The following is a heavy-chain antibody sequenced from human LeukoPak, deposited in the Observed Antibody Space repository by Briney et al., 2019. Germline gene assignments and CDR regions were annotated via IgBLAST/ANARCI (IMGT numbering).Heavy chain of an antibody. CDR1: GYTFTSYD. V-gene: IGHV1-8*03. CDR3: ARNRGYSSGWSRAGEDTGGFDP. Sequence: ASVKVSCKASGYTFTSYDINWVRQATGQGLEWMGWMNPNSGNTGYAQKFQGRVTNNSNTAISDAYIELCGLRSEDTAVYYCARNRGYSSGWSRAGEDTGGFDPWGQGTLVTVSS. D-gene: IGHD6-19*01. J-gene: IGHJ5*02. CDR2: MNPNSGNT.